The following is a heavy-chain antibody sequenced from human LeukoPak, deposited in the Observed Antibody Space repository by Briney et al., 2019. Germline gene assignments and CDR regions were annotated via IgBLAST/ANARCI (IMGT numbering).Heavy chain of an antibody. CDR1: GGSFSGYY. CDR2: INHSGTT. V-gene: IGHV4-34*01. D-gene: IGHD2-2*01. Sequence: SETLSLTCAVYGGSFSGYYWSWIRQSPGKGLEWIGEINHSGTTNYNPPLKSRVTISVDTSKNQLSLKLRSVTAADTAVYYCARIVVVSAAQYNWFDPWGQGTLVTVSS. CDR3: ARIVVVSAAQYNWFDP. J-gene: IGHJ5*02.